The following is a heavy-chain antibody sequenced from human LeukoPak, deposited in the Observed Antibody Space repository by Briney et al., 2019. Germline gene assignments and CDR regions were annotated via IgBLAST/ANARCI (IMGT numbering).Heavy chain of an antibody. J-gene: IGHJ5*02. V-gene: IGHV4-59*01. CDR1: GGSFNSYY. D-gene: IGHD4-17*01. CDR2: IYYSGST. CDR3: ARYGDTRFDP. Sequence: SETLSLTCTVSGGSFNSYYWSWIRQPPGKGLEWIGYIYYSGSTNYNPSLKSRVTISVDTSKSQFSLKLTSVTAADTAVYYCARYGDTRFDPWGQGTLVTVSS.